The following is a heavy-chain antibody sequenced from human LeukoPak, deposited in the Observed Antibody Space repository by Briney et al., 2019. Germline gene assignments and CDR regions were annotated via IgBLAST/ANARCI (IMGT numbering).Heavy chain of an antibody. CDR3: VRDLGSGWPDY. J-gene: IGHJ4*02. V-gene: IGHV1-18*01. CDR1: GYTFTSYG. CDR2: ISGYNGDT. D-gene: IGHD6-19*01. Sequence: ASVKVSCKASGYTFTSYGISWVRQAPGQELEWMGWISGYNGDTNYAQKFQGRVTTSTDTSTSTSYMELRSLRSDVTAVDYCVRDLGSGWPDYWGQGTRVTVSS.